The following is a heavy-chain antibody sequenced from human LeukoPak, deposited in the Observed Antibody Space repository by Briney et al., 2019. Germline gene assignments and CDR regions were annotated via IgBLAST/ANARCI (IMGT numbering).Heavy chain of an antibody. D-gene: IGHD3-9*01. CDR3: ANNLYYDIVDY. V-gene: IGHV4-4*02. CDR2: IYHSGGT. J-gene: IGHJ4*02. Sequence: PSETLSLTCAVSGGSISSSNWWSWVRQPPGKGLEWIGEIYHSGGTNYNPSLKSRVTISVDTSKNQFSLKLSSVTAADTAVYYCANNLYYDIVDYWGQGTLVTVSS. CDR1: GGSISSSNW.